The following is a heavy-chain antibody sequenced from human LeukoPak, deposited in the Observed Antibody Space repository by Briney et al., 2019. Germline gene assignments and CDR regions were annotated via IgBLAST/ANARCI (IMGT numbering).Heavy chain of an antibody. CDR1: GFTFDDYA. D-gene: IGHD5-18*01. CDR3: AKGGYSYGYSYNDY. CDR2: ISWNSGSI. J-gene: IGHJ4*02. V-gene: IGHV3-9*01. Sequence: GGSLRLSCAASGFTFDDYAMHWVRQAPGKGLEWVSGISWNSGSIGYADSVKGRFTISRDNAKNSLYLQMYSLRAEDTALYYCAKGGYSYGYSYNDYWGQGTLVTVSS.